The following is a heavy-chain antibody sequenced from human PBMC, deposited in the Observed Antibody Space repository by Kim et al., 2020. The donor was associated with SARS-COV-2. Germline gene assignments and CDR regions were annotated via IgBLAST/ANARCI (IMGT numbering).Heavy chain of an antibody. CDR2: INNRGSDM. CDR3: AGARGLGVGGWFDP. Sequence: GGSLRLSCEVSGFTFSDCYMTWIRQAPGKGLEWLSYINNRGSDMQYADSVSGRFTISRDNAKNSVYLQLNSLTVEDTALYYCAGARGLGVGGWFDPWGQGTLVTVSS. V-gene: IGHV3-11*01. CDR1: GFTFSDCY. J-gene: IGHJ5*02. D-gene: IGHD3-16*01.